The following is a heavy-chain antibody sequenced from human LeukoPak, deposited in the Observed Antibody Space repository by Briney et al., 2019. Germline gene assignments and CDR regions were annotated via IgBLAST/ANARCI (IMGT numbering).Heavy chain of an antibody. CDR2: ISSSGSTI. V-gene: IGHV3-11*01. Sequence: GGSLRLSCAASGFTFSDYYVSWIRQAPGKGLGWVSYISSSGSTIYYADSVKGRFTISRDNAKNSLYLQMNSLRAEDTAVYYCAREPNFWSGYYGAFDIWGQGTMVTVSS. CDR1: GFTFSDYY. J-gene: IGHJ3*02. CDR3: AREPNFWSGYYGAFDI. D-gene: IGHD3-3*01.